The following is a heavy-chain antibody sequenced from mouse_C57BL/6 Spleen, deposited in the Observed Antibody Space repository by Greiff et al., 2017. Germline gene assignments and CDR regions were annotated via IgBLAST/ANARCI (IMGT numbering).Heavy chain of an antibody. J-gene: IGHJ4*01. CDR1: GYTFTDYN. V-gene: IGHV1-22*01. CDR2: INPNNGGT. Sequence: VQLKESGPELVKPGASVKMSCKASGYTFTDYNMHWVKQSHGKSLEWIGYINPNNGGTSYNQKFKGKATLTVNKSSSTAYMELRSLTSEDSAVYYCARDYEVSMDYWGQGTSVTVSS. CDR3: ARDYEVSMDY. D-gene: IGHD2-4*01.